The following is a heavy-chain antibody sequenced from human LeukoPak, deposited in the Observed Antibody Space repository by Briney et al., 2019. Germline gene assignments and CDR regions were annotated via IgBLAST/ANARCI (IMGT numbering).Heavy chain of an antibody. CDR1: GFTFSSYP. V-gene: IGHV3-30*04. J-gene: IGHJ4*02. Sequence: GGSPRLSCAASGFTFSSYPMHWVRQAPGKGLEWVAVIAYDGSIQVYADSVKGRFTISKDISKNMLYLQMDSLKPEDTAVYYCARDPLTGVPDYLDHWGQGILVTVS. D-gene: IGHD3-9*01. CDR3: ARDPLTGVPDYLDH. CDR2: IAYDGSIQ.